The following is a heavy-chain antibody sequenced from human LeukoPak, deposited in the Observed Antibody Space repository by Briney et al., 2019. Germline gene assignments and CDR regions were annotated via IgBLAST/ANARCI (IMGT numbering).Heavy chain of an antibody. J-gene: IGHJ4*02. D-gene: IGHD3-22*01. Sequence: PSETLSLTCTVSGGSISGYYWSWIRQPPGKGLERIAYIYYSGSTNYNPSLKSRVTISVDTSKNQFSLNLSSVTAADTAVYYCAREYYGSSGYYNDYWGQGALVTVSS. CDR1: GGSISGYY. CDR2: IYYSGST. CDR3: AREYYGSSGYYNDY. V-gene: IGHV4-59*01.